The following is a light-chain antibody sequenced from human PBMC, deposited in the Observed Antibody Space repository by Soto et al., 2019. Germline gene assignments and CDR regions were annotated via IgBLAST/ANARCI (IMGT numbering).Light chain of an antibody. J-gene: IGKJ1*01. CDR3: MQGTHWPPT. V-gene: IGKV2-30*01. CDR2: RVS. Sequence: DVVMTQSPLSLPVTLGQPASISCRSSQSVVYSDGIAYLTWFQQRPGQSPRRLIYRVSNRDSGVPDRFSCSGSGTDFTLKISRVEAEDVGVYYCMQGTHWPPTFGRGTKVEIK. CDR1: QSVVYSDGIAY.